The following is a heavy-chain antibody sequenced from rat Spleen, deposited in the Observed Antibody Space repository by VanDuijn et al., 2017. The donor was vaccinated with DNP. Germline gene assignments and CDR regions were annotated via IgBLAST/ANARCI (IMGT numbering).Heavy chain of an antibody. CDR2: ISYSGFT. CDR1: GFSITSHY. CDR3: ARSDYYGRYIPFAY. V-gene: IGHV3-1*01. Sequence: EVQLQESGPGLVKPSQSLSLTCSVTGFSITSHYWGWIRKFPGNKMEWMAYISYSGFTGYNPSLKSRISITRDTSENQFFLQVNSVTTEDTATYYCARSDYYGRYIPFAYWGQGTLVTVSS. D-gene: IGHD1-2*01. J-gene: IGHJ3*01.